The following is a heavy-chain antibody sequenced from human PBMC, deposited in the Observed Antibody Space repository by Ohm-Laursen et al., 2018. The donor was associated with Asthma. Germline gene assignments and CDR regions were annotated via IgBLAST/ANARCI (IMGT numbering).Heavy chain of an antibody. V-gene: IGHV1-46*01. CDR3: ARSTYGDYGLYYYGMDV. D-gene: IGHD4-17*01. Sequence: ASVKVSCKASGYTFTSYYMHWVRQAPGQGLEWMGIINPSGGSTSYAQKFQGRVTMTRDTSTSTVYMELSSLRSEDTAVYYCARSTYGDYGLYYYGMDVWGQGTMVTVSS. J-gene: IGHJ6*02. CDR2: INPSGGST. CDR1: GYTFTSYY.